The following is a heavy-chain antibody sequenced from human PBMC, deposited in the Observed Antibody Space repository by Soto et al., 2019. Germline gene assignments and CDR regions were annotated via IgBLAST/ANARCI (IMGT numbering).Heavy chain of an antibody. J-gene: IGHJ6*02. CDR2: ISSSSSTI. CDR3: ARENYDFWSGYFSEANYGMDV. V-gene: IGHV3-48*02. Sequence: GGSLRLSCASSGFTFSSSSMNWVRQAPGKGLEWVSYISSSSSTIYYVDSVKGRFTISRDNAKNSLYLQMNSLRDEDTAVYYCARENYDFWSGYFSEANYGMDVWGQGTTVTVSS. D-gene: IGHD3-3*01. CDR1: GFTFSSSS.